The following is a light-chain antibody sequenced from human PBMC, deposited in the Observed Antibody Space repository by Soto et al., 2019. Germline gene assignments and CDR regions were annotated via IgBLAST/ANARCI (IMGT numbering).Light chain of an antibody. V-gene: IGLV2-14*03. CDR2: DVS. CDR3: SSYTSSSTV. J-gene: IGLJ3*02. Sequence: QSVLTQPASVSWSPGQSITIACTGTSSDVGGYNSVSWYQQHPGKAPKLMIYDVSNRPSGVSNRFSGSKSGNTASLTISGLQAEDEADYYCSSYTSSSTVVAGGTKLTVL. CDR1: SSDVGGYNS.